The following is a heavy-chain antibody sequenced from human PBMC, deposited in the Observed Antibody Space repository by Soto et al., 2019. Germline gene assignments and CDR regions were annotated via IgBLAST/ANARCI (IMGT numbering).Heavy chain of an antibody. J-gene: IGHJ6*02. CDR3: AKDGGSFYYYGMDV. D-gene: IGHD3-10*01. V-gene: IGHV3-74*01. Sequence: GGSLRLSCAASGFTFSSYWMHWVRQAPGKGLVWVSRINTDGSSTTYADSVKGRFTISRDNAKNSLYLQMNSLRDEDTAVYYCAKDGGSFYYYGMDVWGQGTTVTVSS. CDR1: GFTFSSYW. CDR2: INTDGSST.